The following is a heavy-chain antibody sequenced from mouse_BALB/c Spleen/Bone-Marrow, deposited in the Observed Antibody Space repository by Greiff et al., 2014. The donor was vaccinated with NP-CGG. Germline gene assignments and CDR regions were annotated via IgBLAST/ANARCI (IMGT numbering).Heavy chain of an antibody. Sequence: VQLQESGPGLVAPSQSLSITCTVSGFSLTDYGVSWIRQPPGKGLEWLGVIWGGGIKYYNSTLKSRMSISKDSSKSQVFLKMXXXXTDDTAMYYCAKHDTAVVVDYWGQGTTLTVSS. D-gene: IGHD1-1*01. CDR3: AKHDTAVVVDY. CDR2: IWGGGIK. V-gene: IGHV2-6-5*01. CDR1: GFSLTDYG. J-gene: IGHJ2*01.